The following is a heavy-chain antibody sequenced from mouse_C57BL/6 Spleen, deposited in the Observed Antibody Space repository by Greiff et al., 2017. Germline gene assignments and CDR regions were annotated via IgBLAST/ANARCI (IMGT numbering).Heavy chain of an antibody. CDR3: ARWGQYYFDY. CDR1: GYTFTSYW. CDR2: IDPSDSYT. Sequence: VQLQESGAELVMPGASVKLSCKASGYTFTSYWMHWVKQRPGQGLEWIGEIDPSDSYTNYNQKFKGKSTLTVDKSSSTAYMQLSSLTSEDSAVYYCARWGQYYFDYWGQGTTLTVSS. D-gene: IGHD6-1*01. V-gene: IGHV1-69*01. J-gene: IGHJ2*01.